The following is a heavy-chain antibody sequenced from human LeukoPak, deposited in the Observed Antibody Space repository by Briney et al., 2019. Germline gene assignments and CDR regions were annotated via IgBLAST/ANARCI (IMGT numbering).Heavy chain of an antibody. V-gene: IGHV4-34*01. CDR2: INHSGST. CDR1: GGSFSGYY. J-gene: IGHJ6*03. Sequence: SETLSLTCAVYGGSFSGYYWSWIRQPPGKGLEWIGEINHSGSTNYNPSLKSRVTISVDTSKNQFSLKLSSVTAADTAVYYCARNYYYYMDVWGKGTTVTVSS. CDR3: ARNYYYYMDV.